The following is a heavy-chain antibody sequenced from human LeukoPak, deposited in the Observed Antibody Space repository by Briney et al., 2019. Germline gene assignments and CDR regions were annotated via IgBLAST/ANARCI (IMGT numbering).Heavy chain of an antibody. V-gene: IGHV4-30-4*07. J-gene: IGHJ4*02. CDR1: GGSISSGGYS. CDR2: IYYSGST. Sequence: PSETLSLTCAVSGGSISSGGYSWSWIRQPPGKGLEWIGYIYYSGSTYYNPSLKSRVTISVDTSKNQFSLKLSSVTAADTAVYYCARAQSSPTYFDYWGQGTLVTVSS. D-gene: IGHD6-13*01. CDR3: ARAQSSPTYFDY.